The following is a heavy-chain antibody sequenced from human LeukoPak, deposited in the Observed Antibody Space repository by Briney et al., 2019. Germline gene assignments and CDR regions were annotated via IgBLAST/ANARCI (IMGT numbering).Heavy chain of an antibody. Sequence: PGGSLRLSCAASGFTFSSYSMNWVRQAPGKGLEWVSSISSSSSYIYYADSVKGRFTISRDNAKNSLYLQMNSLRAEDTAVYYCARIKAAGTRKGPIYYYYGMDVWGQGTTVTVSS. V-gene: IGHV3-21*01. D-gene: IGHD6-13*01. J-gene: IGHJ6*02. CDR3: ARIKAAGTRKGPIYYYYGMDV. CDR1: GFTFSSYS. CDR2: ISSSSSYI.